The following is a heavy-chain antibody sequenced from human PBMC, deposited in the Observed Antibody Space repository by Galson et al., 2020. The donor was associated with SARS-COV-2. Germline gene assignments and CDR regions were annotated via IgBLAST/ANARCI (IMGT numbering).Heavy chain of an antibody. Sequence: ASVKVSCKTSGASLTGYYIHWVRQAPGQGLEWLGCVSANSGDTKYAQMFQERLTMTTDTATSTAYMGLSSLTSDDTARYFCVRERGGSLYFDFWGQGILVAVSS. CDR1: GASLTGYY. V-gene: IGHV1-2*02. J-gene: IGHJ4*02. D-gene: IGHD3-16*01. CDR3: VRERGGSLYFDF. CDR2: VSANSGDT.